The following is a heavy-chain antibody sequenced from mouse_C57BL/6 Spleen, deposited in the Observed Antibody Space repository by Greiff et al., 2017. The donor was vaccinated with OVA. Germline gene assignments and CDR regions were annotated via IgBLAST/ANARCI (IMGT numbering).Heavy chain of an antibody. CDR1: GFNIKDYN. CDR3: ARGWGSSPFDY. J-gene: IGHJ2*01. Sequence: EVQLQESGAELVKPGASVKLSCTASGFNIKDYNMPWVKQRTEQGLEWIGRIDPGDGETKYAPKFQGKATITADTSANTAYLQLSSLTSEDTACYYGARGWGSSPFDYWGQGTTLTVSS. V-gene: IGHV14-2*01. D-gene: IGHD1-1*01. CDR2: IDPGDGET.